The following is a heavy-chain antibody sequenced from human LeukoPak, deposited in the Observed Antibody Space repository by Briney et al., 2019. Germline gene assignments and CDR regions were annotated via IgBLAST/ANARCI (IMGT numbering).Heavy chain of an antibody. CDR1: GDSISSGSYY. CDR3: ASLDTYYDFWSGYGYYMDV. Sequence: SETLSLTCSVSGDSISSGSYYWSWIRQPAGKGLEWIGRIYTSGSTNYIPSLKSRLTISVDTSKNQFSLRLSSVTAADTAVYYCASLDTYYDFWSGYGYYMDVWGKGTTVTVSS. J-gene: IGHJ6*03. V-gene: IGHV4-61*02. D-gene: IGHD3-3*01. CDR2: IYTSGST.